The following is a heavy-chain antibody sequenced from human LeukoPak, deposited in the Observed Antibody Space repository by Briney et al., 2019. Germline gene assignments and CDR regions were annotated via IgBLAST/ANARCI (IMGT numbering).Heavy chain of an antibody. J-gene: IGHJ6*03. V-gene: IGHV4-59*08. CDR3: AVGATHYYMDV. D-gene: IGHD3-16*01. CDR2: IYYRGST. Sequence: SETLSLTCTVSGGSIRGYYWSWVRQPPGKGLEWITYIYYRGSTNYTPSLKSRVTISLDTSKNQFSLKLSSVTAADTAVYYCAVGATHYYMDVWGKGTTVTVSS. CDR1: GGSIRGYY.